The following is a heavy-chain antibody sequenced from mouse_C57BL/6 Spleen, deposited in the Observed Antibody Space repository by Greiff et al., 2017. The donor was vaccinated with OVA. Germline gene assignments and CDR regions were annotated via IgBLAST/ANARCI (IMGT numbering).Heavy chain of an antibody. CDR3: ARGGYGNPFDY. CDR2: IDPSDSET. J-gene: IGHJ2*01. V-gene: IGHV1-52*01. CDR1: GYTFTSYW. D-gene: IGHD2-10*02. Sequence: QVQLQQPGAELVRPGSSVKLSCKASGYTFTSYWMHWVKQRPIQGLEWIGNIDPSDSETHYNQKFKDKATLTVDKSSSTAYMQLSSLTSEDSAVYYCARGGYGNPFDYWGQGTTLTVSS.